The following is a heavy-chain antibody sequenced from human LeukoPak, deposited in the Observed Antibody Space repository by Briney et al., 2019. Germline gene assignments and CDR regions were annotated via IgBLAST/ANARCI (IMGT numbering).Heavy chain of an antibody. CDR1: GFTFSSYS. CDR2: ISSSGSTI. J-gene: IGHJ4*02. D-gene: IGHD6-13*01. Sequence: GGSLRLSRAASGFTFSSYSMNWVRQAPGKGLEWVSYISSSGSTIYYADSVKGRFTISRDNAKNSLYLQMNSLRAEDTAVYYCARVFYQIAAAGPFDYWGQGTLVTVSS. V-gene: IGHV3-48*04. CDR3: ARVFYQIAAAGPFDY.